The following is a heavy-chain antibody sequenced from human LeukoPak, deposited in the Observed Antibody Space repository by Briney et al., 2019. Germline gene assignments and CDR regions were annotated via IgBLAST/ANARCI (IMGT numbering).Heavy chain of an antibody. CDR1: GGSLSGYY. Sequence: SETLSLTCAVYGGSLSGYYWSWIRQPPGKGLEWIGEINHSGSTNYNPSLKSRVTISVDTSKNQFSLKLSSVTAADTAVYYCARHPLYYDFWSGYYEHFDYWGQGTLVTVSS. CDR3: ARHPLYYDFWSGYYEHFDY. J-gene: IGHJ4*02. D-gene: IGHD3-3*01. CDR2: INHSGST. V-gene: IGHV4-34*01.